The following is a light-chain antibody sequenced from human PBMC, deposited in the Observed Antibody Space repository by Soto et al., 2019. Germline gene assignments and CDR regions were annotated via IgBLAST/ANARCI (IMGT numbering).Light chain of an antibody. CDR3: QQYNSYPWT. J-gene: IGKJ1*01. CDR2: DAS. V-gene: IGKV1-5*01. Sequence: DIQMTQSPSTLSASVGDRVTITCRASQSISSWLAWYQQKPGKAPKLLIYDASSLESVVPSRFIGSGSGTEFTLTISSLQPDDFATYYCQQYNSYPWTFGRGTKVEI. CDR1: QSISSW.